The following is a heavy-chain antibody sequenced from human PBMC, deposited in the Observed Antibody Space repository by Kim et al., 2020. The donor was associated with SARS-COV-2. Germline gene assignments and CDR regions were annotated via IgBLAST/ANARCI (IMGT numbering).Heavy chain of an antibody. CDR3: ARKIAALDY. D-gene: IGHD6-13*01. CDR2: SYR. V-gene: IGHV3-21*01. Sequence: SYRYYAGSVQGRFTISRDNAKSSLYLQMNSRRAEDTAVYYCARKIAALDYWGQGTLVTVSS. J-gene: IGHJ4*02.